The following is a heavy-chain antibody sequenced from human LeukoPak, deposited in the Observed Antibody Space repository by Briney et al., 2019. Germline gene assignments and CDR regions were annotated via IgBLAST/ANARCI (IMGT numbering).Heavy chain of an antibody. Sequence: GGSLRLSCAASGFSFSSYGMNWVRQAPGKGLEWVSAISGSGGSTYYADSVKGRFSISRDNSKNTLYLQVNGLRTEDTAVYYCAKDRLLNCRGDCYIFDYWGQGTVVTVSS. D-gene: IGHD2-21*02. J-gene: IGHJ4*02. CDR3: AKDRLLNCRGDCYIFDY. V-gene: IGHV3-23*01. CDR1: GFSFSSYG. CDR2: ISGSGGST.